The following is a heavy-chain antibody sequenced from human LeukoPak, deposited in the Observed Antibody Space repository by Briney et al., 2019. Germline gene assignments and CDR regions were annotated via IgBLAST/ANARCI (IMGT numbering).Heavy chain of an antibody. CDR2: INPNSGGT. CDR1: GYTFTGYY. V-gene: IGHV1-2*02. Sequence: APVKVSCKASGYTFTGYYMHWVRQAPGQGLEWMGWINPNSGGTNYAQKFQGRVTMTRDTSISTAYMELGRLRSDDTAVYYCARDVSSSWCYFDYWGQGTLVTVSS. CDR3: ARDVSSSWCYFDY. J-gene: IGHJ4*02. D-gene: IGHD6-13*01.